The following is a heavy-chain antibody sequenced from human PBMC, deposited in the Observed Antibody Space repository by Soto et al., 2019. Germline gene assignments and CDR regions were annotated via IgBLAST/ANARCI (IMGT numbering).Heavy chain of an antibody. Sequence: HPGGSLRLSCAASGFTFSSYWMSWVRQAPGKGLEWVANIKQDGSEKYYVDSVKGRFTISRDNAKNSLYLQMNSLRAEDTAVYYCARDLVIKDIVVVPAATHRLYYYYGMDVWGQGTTVTVSS. CDR1: GFTFSSYW. J-gene: IGHJ6*02. D-gene: IGHD2-2*01. CDR2: IKQDGSEK. CDR3: ARDLVIKDIVVVPAATHRLYYYYGMDV. V-gene: IGHV3-7*03.